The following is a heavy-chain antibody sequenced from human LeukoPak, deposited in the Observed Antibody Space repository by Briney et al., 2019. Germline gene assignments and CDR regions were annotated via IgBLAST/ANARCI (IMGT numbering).Heavy chain of an antibody. CDR1: GFTFSSYG. J-gene: IGHJ4*02. V-gene: IGHV3-23*01. Sequence: GGSLRLSCAASGFTFSSYGMSWVRQAPGRGLEWVSAISGSEVSTYYADSMKGRFTISRDNSKNTLYLQMNSLKTEDTAVYYCTTRYYYGSGSYFPLDYWGQGTLVTVSS. CDR2: ISGSEVST. CDR3: TTRYYYGSGSYFPLDY. D-gene: IGHD3-10*01.